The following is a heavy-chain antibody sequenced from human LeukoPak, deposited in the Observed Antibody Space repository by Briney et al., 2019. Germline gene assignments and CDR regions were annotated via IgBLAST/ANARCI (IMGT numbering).Heavy chain of an antibody. V-gene: IGHV4-30-2*01. Sequence: PSQTLSLTCAVSGGSISSGGYSGSWIRQPPGKGLEWIGYIYHSGSTYYNPSLKSRVTISVDRSKNQFSLKLSSVTAADTAVYYCARGARYCSSTTCYPFDPWGQGTLVTVSP. CDR1: GGSISSGGYS. CDR3: ARGARYCSSTTCYPFDP. CDR2: IYHSGST. D-gene: IGHD2-2*01. J-gene: IGHJ5*02.